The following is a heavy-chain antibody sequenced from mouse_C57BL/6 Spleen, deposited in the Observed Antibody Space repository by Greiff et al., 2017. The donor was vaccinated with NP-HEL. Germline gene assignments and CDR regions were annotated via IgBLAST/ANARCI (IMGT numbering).Heavy chain of an antibody. J-gene: IGHJ1*03. V-gene: IGHV1-61*01. CDR1: GYTFTSYW. CDR3: ARLVTTWYFDV. Sequence: QVQLKQPGAELVRPGSSVKLSCKASGYTFTSYWMDWVKQRPGQGLEWIGNIYPSDSETHYNQKFKDKATLTVDKSSSTAYMQLSSRTSEDSAVYYCARLVTTWYFDVWGTGTTVTVSS. CDR2: IYPSDSET. D-gene: IGHD2-2*01.